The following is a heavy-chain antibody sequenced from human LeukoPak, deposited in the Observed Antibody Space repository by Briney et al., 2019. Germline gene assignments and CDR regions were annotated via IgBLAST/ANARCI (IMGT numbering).Heavy chain of an antibody. CDR1: GGFISSGGYS. V-gene: IGHV4-30-2*01. CDR2: VYHSGST. D-gene: IGHD6-13*01. Sequence: SETLSLTCAVSGGFISSGGYSWSWIRQPPGKGLEWIGYVYHSGSTYYNPSLKSRVTISVDRSKNQFSLKLSSVTAADTAVYYCARGIAAAGTFFDYWGQGTLVTVSS. J-gene: IGHJ4*02. CDR3: ARGIAAAGTFFDY.